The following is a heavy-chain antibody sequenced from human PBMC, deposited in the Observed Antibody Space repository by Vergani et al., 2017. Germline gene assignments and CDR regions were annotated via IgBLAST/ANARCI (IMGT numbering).Heavy chain of an antibody. V-gene: IGHV4-34*01. J-gene: IGHJ4*02. CDR2: INHSGST. Sequence: QLQLQESGPGLVKPSETLSLTCAVYGGSFSGYYWSWIRQPPGKGLEWIGEINHSGSTNYNPSLKSRVTISVDTSKNQFSLKLSSVTAADTAVYYCARRYSGSXFDYWGQGTLVTVSS. CDR1: GGSFSGYY. D-gene: IGHD1-26*01. CDR3: ARRYSGSXFDY.